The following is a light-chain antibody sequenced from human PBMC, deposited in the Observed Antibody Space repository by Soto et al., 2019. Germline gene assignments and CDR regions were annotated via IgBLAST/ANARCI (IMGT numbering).Light chain of an antibody. CDR2: DAS. CDR3: QERSNWVT. Sequence: EIVLTQSPATLSLSPGERAILSCRASQSVRNFLAWYQQKPGQAPRLLIYDASKRPDGIPARFSASGSGTDFTLTISSLEPEDFAVYYCQERSNWVTFGPGTKVEI. CDR1: QSVRNF. V-gene: IGKV3-11*01. J-gene: IGKJ3*01.